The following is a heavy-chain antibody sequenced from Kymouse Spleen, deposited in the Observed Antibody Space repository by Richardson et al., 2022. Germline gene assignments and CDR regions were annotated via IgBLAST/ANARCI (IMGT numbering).Heavy chain of an antibody. D-gene: IGHD4-17*01,IGHD4-23*01. Sequence: QVQLQQWGAGLLKPSETLSLTCAVYGGSFSGYYWSWIRQPPGKGLEWIGEINHSGSTNYNPSLKSRVTISVDTSKNQFSLKLSSVTAADTAVYYCARGHDYGFDYWGQGTLVTVSS. CDR1: GGSFSGYY. CDR3: ARGHDYGFDY. V-gene: IGHV4-34*01. CDR2: INHSGST. J-gene: IGHJ4*02.